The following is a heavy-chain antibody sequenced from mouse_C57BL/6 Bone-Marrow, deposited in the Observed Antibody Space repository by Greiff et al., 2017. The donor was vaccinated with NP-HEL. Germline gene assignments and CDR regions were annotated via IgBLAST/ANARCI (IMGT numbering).Heavy chain of an antibody. J-gene: IGHJ2*01. CDR3: TRDDGSSYHFDY. CDR2: ISSGGDYI. CDR1: GFTFSSYA. Sequence: EVKVEESGEGLVKPGGSLKLSCAASGFTFSSYAMSWVRQTPEKRLEWVAYISSGGDYIYYADTVEGRFTISRDNARNTLYLQMSSLKSEDTAMYYCTRDDGSSYHFDYWGQGTTLTVSS. V-gene: IGHV5-9-1*02. D-gene: IGHD1-1*01.